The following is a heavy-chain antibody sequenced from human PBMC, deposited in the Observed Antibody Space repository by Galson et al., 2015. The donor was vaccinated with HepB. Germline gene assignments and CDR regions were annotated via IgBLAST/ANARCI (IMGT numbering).Heavy chain of an antibody. CDR2: INSDGSST. J-gene: IGHJ4*02. CDR1: GFTFSSYW. D-gene: IGHD2-21*02. V-gene: IGHV3-74*01. Sequence: SLRLSCAASGFTFSSYWMHWVRQAPGKGLVWVSRINSDGSSTSYADSVKGRFTISRDNAKNTLYPQMNSLRAEDTAVYYCARAGFCGGDCYAPFDYWGQGTLVTVSS. CDR3: ARAGFCGGDCYAPFDY.